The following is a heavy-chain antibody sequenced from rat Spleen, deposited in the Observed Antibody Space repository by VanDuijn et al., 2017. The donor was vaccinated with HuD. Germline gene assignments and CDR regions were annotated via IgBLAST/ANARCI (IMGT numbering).Heavy chain of an antibody. D-gene: IGHD1-2*01. Sequence: EVQLVESDGGLVQPGRSLKLSCAASGFTFSDYYMAWVRQAPTKGLEWVATISYDGSSTYYRDSVKGRFTISRDNAKSTLYLQMDSLRSEDTATYYCATITTAAYFDYWGQGVMVTVSS. J-gene: IGHJ2*01. CDR1: GFTFSDYY. CDR2: ISYDGSST. CDR3: ATITTAAYFDY. V-gene: IGHV5-29*01.